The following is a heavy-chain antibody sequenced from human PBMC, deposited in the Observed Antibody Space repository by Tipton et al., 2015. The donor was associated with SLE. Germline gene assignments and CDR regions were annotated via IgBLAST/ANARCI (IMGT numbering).Heavy chain of an antibody. D-gene: IGHD6-6*01. CDR2: IYYSGST. CDR1: GGSISSSSYY. V-gene: IGHV4-39*07. Sequence: TLSLTCTVSGGSISSSSYYWGWIRQPPGKGLEWIGSIYYSGSTYYNPSLKSRVTISVDTSKNQFSLKLSSVTAADTAVYYCARAEQLADYWYFDLWGRGTLVTVPS. CDR3: ARAEQLADYWYFDL. J-gene: IGHJ2*01.